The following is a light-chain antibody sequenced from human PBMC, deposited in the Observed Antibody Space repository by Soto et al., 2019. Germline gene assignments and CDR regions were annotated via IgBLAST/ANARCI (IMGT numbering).Light chain of an antibody. V-gene: IGKV3-11*01. CDR2: DAS. CDR1: QSVSSY. Sequence: EIVLTQSPATLSLSPGERATLSCRASQSVSSYLAWYQQKPGQAPRLLIYDASNRATGIPARFSGSGSGTDFTLTISSLEPEDFATYFCQQNYNTPPYTFGQGTKLEIK. J-gene: IGKJ2*01. CDR3: QQNYNTPPYT.